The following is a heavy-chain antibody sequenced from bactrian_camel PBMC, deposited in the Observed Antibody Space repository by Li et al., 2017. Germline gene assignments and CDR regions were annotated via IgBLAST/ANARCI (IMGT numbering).Heavy chain of an antibody. D-gene: IGHD2*01. CDR2: IDYTGTS. CDR1: ADALMF. J-gene: IGHJ4*01. V-gene: IGHV3S53*01. Sequence: HVQLVESGGGSAQVGGSLSLSCSASADALMFMAWFRQAPGKEREGLATIDYTGTSKYARSVQGRFTISKDNTKNILYLQMNSLQPEDTGLYRCAAGYLGSGTSYSRLGEFDYHQWGQGTQVTVS. CDR3: AAGYLGSGTSYSRLGEFDYHQ.